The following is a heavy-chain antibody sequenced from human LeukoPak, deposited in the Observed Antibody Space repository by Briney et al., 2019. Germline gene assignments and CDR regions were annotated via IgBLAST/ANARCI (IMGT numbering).Heavy chain of an antibody. J-gene: IGHJ6*02. V-gene: IGHV4-34*01. CDR2: INHSGST. CDR1: GGSFSGYY. Sequence: SETLSLTCAVYGGSFSGYYWSWIRQPPGKGLEWIGEINHSGSTNYNPSLKSRVTISVDTSKNQFSLKLSSVTAADTAVYYCARGFNEGLAWAVYYYYGMDVWGQGTTVTVSS. CDR3: ARGFNEGLAWAVYYYYGMDV. D-gene: IGHD6-19*01.